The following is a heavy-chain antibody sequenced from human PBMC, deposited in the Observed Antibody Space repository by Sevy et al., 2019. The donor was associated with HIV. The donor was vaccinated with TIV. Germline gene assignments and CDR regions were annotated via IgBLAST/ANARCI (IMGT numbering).Heavy chain of an antibody. J-gene: IGHJ4*02. CDR2: IWYDGSNK. V-gene: IGHV3-33*01. CDR1: GFTFSTYG. CDR3: ARGRDYGNFDY. Sequence: VGSLRLSCAASGFTFSTYGMHWVRQAPGKGLEWVALIWYDGSNKYYTDSVKGRFTISRDNSKNTLYLQMNSLRAEDTAVYYCARGRDYGNFDYWGQGTLVTVSS. D-gene: IGHD4-17*01.